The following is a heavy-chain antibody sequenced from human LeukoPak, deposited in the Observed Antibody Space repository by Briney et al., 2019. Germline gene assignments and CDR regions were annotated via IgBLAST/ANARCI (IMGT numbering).Heavy chain of an antibody. D-gene: IGHD4-17*01. J-gene: IGHJ4*02. CDR3: ARGHTAVTRHFDF. Sequence: PGGSLRLSCEASGFTFTTYSMTWVRQAPGKGLEWVSIISSGSSAMFSADALKGRFTISRDDAKNLLYLDMNSLRAEDTAVYYCARGHTAVTRHFDFWGQGTLVTVSS. V-gene: IGHV3-21*01. CDR1: GFTFTTYS. CDR2: ISSGSSAM.